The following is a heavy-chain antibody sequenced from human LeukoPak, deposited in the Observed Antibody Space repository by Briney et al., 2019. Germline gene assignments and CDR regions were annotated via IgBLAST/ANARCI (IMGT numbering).Heavy chain of an antibody. V-gene: IGHV3-30*04. CDR2: ISYAGSYT. J-gene: IGHJ3*02. Sequence: PGGSLRLSCAASGFTFSNYAMHWVRQAPGKGLEWVAVISYAGSYTYFADSVKGRFTISRDNAKNSLYLQMNSLRAEDTAVYYCAGVGCGWVLTPCDAFDIWGQGTMVTVSS. CDR3: AGVGCGWVLTPCDAFDI. D-gene: IGHD2-15*01. CDR1: GFTFSNYA.